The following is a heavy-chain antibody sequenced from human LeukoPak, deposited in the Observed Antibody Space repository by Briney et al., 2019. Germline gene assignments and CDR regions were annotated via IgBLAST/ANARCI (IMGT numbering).Heavy chain of an antibody. J-gene: IGHJ6*03. CDR1: GGTFSSYA. V-gene: IGHV1-69*05. Sequence: ASVKVSCKASGGTFSSYAICWVRQAPGQGLEWMGGIIPIFGTANYAQKFQGRVTITTDESTSTAYMELSSLRSEDTAVYYCARDRGIVVVPAATPNYYYYMDVWGKGTTVTVSS. CDR2: IIPIFGTA. D-gene: IGHD2-2*02. CDR3: ARDRGIVVVPAATPNYYYYMDV.